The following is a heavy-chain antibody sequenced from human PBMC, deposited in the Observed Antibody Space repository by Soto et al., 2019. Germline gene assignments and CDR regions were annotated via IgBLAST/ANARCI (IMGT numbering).Heavy chain of an antibody. J-gene: IGHJ4*02. CDR2: VGVSGATT. V-gene: IGHV3-23*01. D-gene: IGHD3-10*01. CDR1: GFTFSSYA. Sequence: EVQLLESGGNLVQPGGSLRLSCAASGFTFSSYAMSWVRQAPGKGLEWVSTVGVSGATTYYTDSVKGRFTISRDNSNNTLFLQMHSLRAEDTAIYYCAKFRAGLGSQPDCWGQGTLVTVSS. CDR3: AKFRAGLGSQPDC.